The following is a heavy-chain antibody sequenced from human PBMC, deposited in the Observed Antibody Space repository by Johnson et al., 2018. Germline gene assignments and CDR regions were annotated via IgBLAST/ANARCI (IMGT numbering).Heavy chain of an antibody. CDR1: GFTFRPYG. Sequence: QVQLQESGGGVVQPGRSLRLSCAASGFTFRPYGMHWARQAPGKGLEWVAVISYGATSKMYTDSVKGRFTISRDKPKNTIYLEMNSLRVEDTATYFCAKARTGGSAWYFMDVWGRGTTVTVSS. CDR3: AKARTGGSAWYFMDV. D-gene: IGHD6-19*01. V-gene: IGHV3-30*18. CDR2: ISYGATSK. J-gene: IGHJ6*03.